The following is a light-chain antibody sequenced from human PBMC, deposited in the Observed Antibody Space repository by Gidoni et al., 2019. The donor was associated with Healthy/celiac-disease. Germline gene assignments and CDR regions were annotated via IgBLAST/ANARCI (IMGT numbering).Light chain of an antibody. V-gene: IGKV3-20*01. CDR2: GAS. CDR3: QQYGSSRGYT. CDR1: QSVSSSY. J-gene: IGKJ2*01. Sequence: IVLTQSPGTLSLSPGERATLSCRASQSVSSSYLAWYQQKPGQAPRLLIYGASSRATGIPDRFSGSGSGTDFTLTISRLEPEDFAVYYCQQYGSSRGYTFGQXTKLEIK.